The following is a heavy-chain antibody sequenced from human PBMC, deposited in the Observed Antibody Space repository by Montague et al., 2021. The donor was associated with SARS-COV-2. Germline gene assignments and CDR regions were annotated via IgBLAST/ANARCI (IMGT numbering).Heavy chain of an antibody. CDR1: GASIVSTDC. Sequence: SETLSLTCAVSGASIVSTDCWSWVRQPPGKGLGWIGEIYDTASTNYNPSLKNRVTMSVDTLNNQVFLQLKYLTAAYTAVYFCMRAGGYVNRPPVWGQGALVIVSS. D-gene: IGHD6-19*01. CDR2: IYDTAST. V-gene: IGHV4-4*02. CDR3: MRAGGYVNRPPV. J-gene: IGHJ4*02.